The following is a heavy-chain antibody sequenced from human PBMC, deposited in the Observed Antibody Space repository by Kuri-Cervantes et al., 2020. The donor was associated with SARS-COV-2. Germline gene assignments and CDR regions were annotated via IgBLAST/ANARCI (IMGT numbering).Heavy chain of an antibody. CDR3: AKPYNYGGNSG. Sequence: GESLKISCAASGFTFSSYAVSWVRQAPGKGLEWVSAISGSGGSTYYADSVKGRFTISRDNFKNTLYLQMNSLSAEDTAVYYCAKPYNYGGNSGWGQGTLVTVSS. D-gene: IGHD4-23*01. CDR1: GFTFSSYA. CDR2: ISGSGGST. V-gene: IGHV3-23*01. J-gene: IGHJ4*02.